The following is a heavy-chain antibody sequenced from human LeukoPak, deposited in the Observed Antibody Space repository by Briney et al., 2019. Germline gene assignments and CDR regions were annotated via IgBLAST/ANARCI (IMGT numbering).Heavy chain of an antibody. CDR3: VRGQATSWGLDF. CDR1: GFAFSSNW. J-gene: IGHJ4*02. V-gene: IGHV3-74*01. D-gene: IGHD3-16*01. Sequence: GGSLRLSCAASGFAFSSNWMHWVRQAPGKGLVWVSHINTDARTTAYADFVKGRFTISRDNAKNTLYLQMNSLRAEDTALYYCVRGQATSWGLDFWGQGTLVTVSS. CDR2: INTDARTT.